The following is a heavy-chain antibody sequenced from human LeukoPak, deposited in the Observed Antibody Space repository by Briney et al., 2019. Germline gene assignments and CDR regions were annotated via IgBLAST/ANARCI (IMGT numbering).Heavy chain of an antibody. Sequence: ASEPLSLTCTVSGRFISSYYWSWIRQPPRKALEWVGYIDYCGSTNFNPSLKSRVTISVDTSKNQFSLKLSSVTAADTAVYYCARVAGRDGSTYYFDYWGQGTLVTVSS. J-gene: IGHJ4*02. V-gene: IGHV4-59*01. D-gene: IGHD5-24*01. CDR1: GRFISSYY. CDR3: ARVAGRDGSTYYFDY. CDR2: IDYCGST.